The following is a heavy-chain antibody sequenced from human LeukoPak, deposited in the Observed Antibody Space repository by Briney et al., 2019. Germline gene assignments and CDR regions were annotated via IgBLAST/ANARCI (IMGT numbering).Heavy chain of an antibody. Sequence: ASVQVSCKASGYTFTDYYMHGVRQAPGQGFEWMGWINPNDGDTNYAQKFQGRVTMTRDTSISTAHMEVSRLRSDDTAVYYCARANFLYCSSSTCLFDYWGQGTLVTVSS. D-gene: IGHD2-2*01. CDR1: GYTFTDYY. V-gene: IGHV1-2*02. CDR3: ARANFLYCSSSTCLFDY. CDR2: INPNDGDT. J-gene: IGHJ4*02.